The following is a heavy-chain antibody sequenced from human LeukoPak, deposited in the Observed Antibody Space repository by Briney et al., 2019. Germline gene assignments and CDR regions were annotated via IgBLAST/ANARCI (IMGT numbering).Heavy chain of an antibody. CDR2: FDPEDGET. Sequence: ASVKVSCKVSGYTLTELSMHWVRQAPGKGLEWMGGFDPEDGETIYAQKFQGRVTMTEDTSTDTAYMELSSLRSEDTAVYYCATDQLEGVVVPVPLRYWGQGTLVTVSS. J-gene: IGHJ4*02. V-gene: IGHV1-24*01. CDR1: GYTLTELS. D-gene: IGHD2-2*01. CDR3: ATDQLEGVVVPVPLRY.